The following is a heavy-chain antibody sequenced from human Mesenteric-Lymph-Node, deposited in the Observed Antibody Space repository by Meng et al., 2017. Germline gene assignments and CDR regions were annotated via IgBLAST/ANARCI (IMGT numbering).Heavy chain of an antibody. J-gene: IGHJ4*02. CDR1: GGSISSSSYY. Sequence: GSLRLSCTVSGGSISSSSYYWGWIRQPPGKGLEWIGSIYYSGSTYYNPSLKSRVTISVDTSKNQFSLKLSSVTAADTAVYYCARGGEDYGDSSHCFDSWGQGTLVTVSS. CDR2: IYYSGST. D-gene: IGHD4-17*01. V-gene: IGHV4-39*07. CDR3: ARGGEDYGDSSHCFDS.